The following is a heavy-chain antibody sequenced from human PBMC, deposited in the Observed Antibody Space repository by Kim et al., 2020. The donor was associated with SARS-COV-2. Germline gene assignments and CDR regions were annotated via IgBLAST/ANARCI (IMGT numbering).Heavy chain of an antibody. CDR3: ARGQNTLFDSSGYYYFADDAFEI. Sequence: ASVKVSCKASGYTFTSYYMHWVRQAPGQGLEWMGIINPSDGSTSYAQKFQGRVTMTRDTSTSTVYMELSSLRSEDTAVYYCARGQNTLFDSSGYYYFADDAFEIWGQGTMVTVS. J-gene: IGHJ3*02. D-gene: IGHD3-22*01. CDR2: INPSDGST. V-gene: IGHV1-46*01. CDR1: GYTFTSYY.